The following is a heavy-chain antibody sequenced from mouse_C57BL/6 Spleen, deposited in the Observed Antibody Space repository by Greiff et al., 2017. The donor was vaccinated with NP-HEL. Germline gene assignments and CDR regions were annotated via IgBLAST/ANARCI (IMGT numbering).Heavy chain of an antibody. CDR2: IWSGGST. Sequence: QVQLQQSGPGLVQPSQSLSITCTVSGFSLTSYGVHWVRQSPGKGLEWLGVIWSGGSTDYNAAFISRLSISKDNSKSQVFFKMNSLQADDTAIYDCARKFDYDGPPFAYWGQGTLVTVSA. D-gene: IGHD2-4*01. V-gene: IGHV2-2*01. CDR1: GFSLTSYG. J-gene: IGHJ3*01. CDR3: ARKFDYDGPPFAY.